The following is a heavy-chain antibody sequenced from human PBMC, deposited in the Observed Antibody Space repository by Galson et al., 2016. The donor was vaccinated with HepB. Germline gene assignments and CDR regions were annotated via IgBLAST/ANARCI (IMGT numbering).Heavy chain of an antibody. CDR2: FDPEDGEP. D-gene: IGHD3-22*01. Sequence: SVKVSCKVSGYTLSELSMQWVQQAPGKGLEWMGGFDPEDGEPIYAQKFQDRLTMTDDTSTDTTYMELSSLRSEDTAVYYCAHYSSGYSYFDSWGQGTLVTVSS. J-gene: IGHJ4*02. CDR3: AHYSSGYSYFDS. V-gene: IGHV1-24*01. CDR1: GYTLSELS.